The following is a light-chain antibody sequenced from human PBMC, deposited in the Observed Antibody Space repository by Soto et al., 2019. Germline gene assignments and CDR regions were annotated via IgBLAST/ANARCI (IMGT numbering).Light chain of an antibody. J-gene: IGLJ1*01. V-gene: IGLV2-8*01. CDR3: SSYAGSKNFV. CDR2: AVT. CDR1: SSDVGYYNY. Sequence: QSVLTQPASVSGSPGQSITISCTGTSSDVGYYNYVSWYQHHPGKAPQLIIYAVTQRPSGVPDRFSGSKSGNTASLTVSGLQAEDEADYYCSSYAGSKNFVFGTGTKVT.